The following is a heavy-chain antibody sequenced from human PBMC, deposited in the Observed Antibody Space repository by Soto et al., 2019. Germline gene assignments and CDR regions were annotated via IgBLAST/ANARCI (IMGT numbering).Heavy chain of an antibody. V-gene: IGHV5-10-1*01. Sequence: GESLKISCKGSGYSFSNYWISWVRQMPGKGLEWMGRIDPSDSYTNYSPSFQGHVTISADKSISTAYLQWSSLKASDSAMYYCARSYSSGWYDDWGQGTLVTVSS. D-gene: IGHD6-19*01. CDR3: ARSYSSGWYDD. J-gene: IGHJ5*02. CDR2: IDPSDSYT. CDR1: GYSFSNYW.